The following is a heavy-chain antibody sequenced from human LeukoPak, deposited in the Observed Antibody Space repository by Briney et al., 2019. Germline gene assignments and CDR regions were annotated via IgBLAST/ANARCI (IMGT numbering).Heavy chain of an antibody. Sequence: SETLSLTCTVSGDSVSSRGYYWAWIRQPPGKGLEWIGTNYYRGSAHYSPSLKSRVTISVDTSKNQFSLKLSSVTAADTAVYYCARLYYVWGSYRGYFDYWGQGTLVTVSS. V-gene: IGHV4-39*01. D-gene: IGHD3-16*02. CDR2: NYYRGSA. J-gene: IGHJ4*02. CDR3: ARLYYVWGSYRGYFDY. CDR1: GDSVSSRGYY.